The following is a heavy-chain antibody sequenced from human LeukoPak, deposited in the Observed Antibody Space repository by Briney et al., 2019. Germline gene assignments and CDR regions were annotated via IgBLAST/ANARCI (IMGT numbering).Heavy chain of an antibody. CDR2: ISGSGGST. Sequence: GRSLRLSCAASGFTFSSYAMSWVRQAPGKGLEWVSAISGSGGSTYYADSVKGRFTISRDNSKNTLYLQMNSLRAEDTAVYYCAKVRSGGGDYYFDYWGQGTLVTVSS. CDR1: GFTFSSYA. J-gene: IGHJ4*02. V-gene: IGHV3-23*01. CDR3: AKVRSGGGDYYFDY. D-gene: IGHD2-21*02.